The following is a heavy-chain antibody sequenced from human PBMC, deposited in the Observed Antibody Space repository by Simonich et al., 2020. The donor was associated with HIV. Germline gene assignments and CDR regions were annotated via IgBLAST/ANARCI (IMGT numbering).Heavy chain of an antibody. D-gene: IGHD2-2*02. J-gene: IGHJ4*02. Sequence: QVQLQQWGAGLLKPSETLSLTCAVYDGSFSGYQWSWLRQPPEKGLEWIGEINQSGNNNYNPALKSRVTISVDTSNNQFSLKLSSVTAADTAVYYCARHSRGYLYGFFDYWGQGTLVTVSS. CDR3: ARHSRGYLYGFFDY. CDR1: DGSFSGYQ. V-gene: IGHV4-34*01. CDR2: INQSGNN.